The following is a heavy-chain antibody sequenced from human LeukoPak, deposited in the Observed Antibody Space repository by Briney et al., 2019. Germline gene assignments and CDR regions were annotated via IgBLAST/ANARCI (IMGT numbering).Heavy chain of an antibody. CDR1: GFTFSSNG. Sequence: GGSLRLSCSASGFTFSSNGMHWVRQAPGKGLEWVAFIRYDGSNKYYADSVKGRFTISRDNSKNTLYLQMNSLRAEDTAVYYCAKERNDYGDYDLDYWGQGTLVTVSS. V-gene: IGHV3-30*02. CDR3: AKERNDYGDYDLDY. CDR2: IRYDGSNK. D-gene: IGHD4-17*01. J-gene: IGHJ4*02.